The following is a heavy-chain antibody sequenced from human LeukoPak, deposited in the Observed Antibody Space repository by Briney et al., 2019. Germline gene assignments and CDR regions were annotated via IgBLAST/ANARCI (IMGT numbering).Heavy chain of an antibody. D-gene: IGHD2-21*02. CDR1: GFTFSSFA. CDR3: AKRDRPCSGDCSAPYYFDY. Sequence: PGGSLRLSCAASGFTFSSFAMSWVRQAPGKGLEWVSSISSSGFDTYYADSVKGRFTISKDNSQNTLFLQVNSLRAEDTAVYYCAKRDRPCSGDCSAPYYFDYWGQGTLVTVSS. V-gene: IGHV3-23*01. CDR2: ISSSGFDT. J-gene: IGHJ4*02.